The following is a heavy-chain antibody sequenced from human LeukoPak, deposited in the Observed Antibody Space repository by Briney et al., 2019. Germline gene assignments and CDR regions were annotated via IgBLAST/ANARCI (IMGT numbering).Heavy chain of an antibody. Sequence: GGSLRLSCAASGFTFSSYSMNWVRQAPGKGLEWVSCISSSGSTIFYADSVKGRFTISRDDAKNSLYLQMNSLRAEDTAVYYCAREQVFNYWGQGTLVTVSS. CDR2: ISSSGSTI. J-gene: IGHJ4*02. CDR1: GFTFSSYS. V-gene: IGHV3-48*04. CDR3: AREQVFNY.